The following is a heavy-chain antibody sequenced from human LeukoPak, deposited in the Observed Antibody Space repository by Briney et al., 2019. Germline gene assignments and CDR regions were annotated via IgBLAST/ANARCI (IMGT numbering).Heavy chain of an antibody. V-gene: IGHV3-30*04. CDR1: GFTFSSYA. CDR3: AKGWSGYYYYYMDV. J-gene: IGHJ6*03. D-gene: IGHD1-26*01. CDR2: ISYDGSNK. Sequence: GGSLRLSCAASGFTFSSYAMHWVRQAPGKGLEWVAVISYDGSNKYYADSVKGRFTISRDNSKNTLYLQMNSLRAEDTAVYYCAKGWSGYYYYYMDVWGKGTTVTVSS.